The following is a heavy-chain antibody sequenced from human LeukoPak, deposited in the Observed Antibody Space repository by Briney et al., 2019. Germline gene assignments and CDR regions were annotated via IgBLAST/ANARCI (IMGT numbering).Heavy chain of an antibody. CDR2: INSGGTTI. Sequence: GGSLRLSCAASGFTFSNYEMNWVRQAPGRGLEWDSYINSGGTTIYYADSVKGRFTISRDNAKNSLYLQMNSLRAEDTAVYYCARGDSCLTYWGQGTLVTVSS. D-gene: IGHD2-15*01. CDR1: GFTFSNYE. V-gene: IGHV3-48*03. J-gene: IGHJ4*02. CDR3: ARGDSCLTY.